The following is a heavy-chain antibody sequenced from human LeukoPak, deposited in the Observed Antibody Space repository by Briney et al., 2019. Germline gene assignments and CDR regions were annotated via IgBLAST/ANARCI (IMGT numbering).Heavy chain of an antibody. Sequence: GGSLRLSCAASGFTFDDYAMHWVRQAPGKGLEWVSGISWNSGSIVYADSVKGRFTISRDNAKNSLYLQMNSLRAEDTALYYCAKVMNKVVTSGVFDHWGQGTLVTVSS. V-gene: IGHV3-9*01. D-gene: IGHD4-23*01. CDR3: AKVMNKVVTSGVFDH. CDR1: GFTFDDYA. J-gene: IGHJ4*02. CDR2: ISWNSGSI.